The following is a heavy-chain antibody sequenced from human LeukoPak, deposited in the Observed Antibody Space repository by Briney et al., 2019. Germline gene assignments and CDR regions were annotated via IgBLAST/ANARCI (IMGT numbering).Heavy chain of an antibody. J-gene: IGHJ3*02. D-gene: IGHD3-10*01. V-gene: IGHV4-34*01. CDR1: GGSISSYY. Sequence: PSETLSLTCTVSGGSISSYYWSWIRQPPGKGLEWIGEINHSGNTNYNPSLKSRVTMSVDTSKNHFSLKLRSVTAADTAVYYCARRIRGVNDAFDIWGQGTMVTVSS. CDR3: ARRIRGVNDAFDI. CDR2: INHSGNT.